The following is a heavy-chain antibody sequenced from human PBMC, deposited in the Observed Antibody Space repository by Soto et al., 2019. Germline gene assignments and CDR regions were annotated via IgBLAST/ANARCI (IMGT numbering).Heavy chain of an antibody. Sequence: QVQLQESGPGLVKPSETLSLTCTVSGGSINAFFWSWVRQPPGKGLESIGYIFYSGSTNYNPSLKSRVPISLDTSKTQFSLNLTSVTAADTAVYYCATQTGLYYY. V-gene: IGHV4-59*01. CDR2: IFYSGST. CDR1: GGSINAFF. CDR3: ATQTGLYYY. J-gene: IGHJ6*01.